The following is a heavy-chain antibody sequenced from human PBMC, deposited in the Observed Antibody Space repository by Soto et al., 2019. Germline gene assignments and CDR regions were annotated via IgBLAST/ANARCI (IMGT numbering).Heavy chain of an antibody. Sequence: GASVKVFCKASGYTFTSYGISWVRQAPGQGLEWMGWISAYNGNTNYAQKLQGRVTMTTDTSTSTAYMELRSLRSDDTAVYYCAILNYYYDSSGYYPNLGPDFDYWGQGTLVTVSS. CDR2: ISAYNGNT. D-gene: IGHD3-22*01. J-gene: IGHJ4*02. CDR3: AILNYYYDSSGYYPNLGPDFDY. CDR1: GYTFTSYG. V-gene: IGHV1-18*01.